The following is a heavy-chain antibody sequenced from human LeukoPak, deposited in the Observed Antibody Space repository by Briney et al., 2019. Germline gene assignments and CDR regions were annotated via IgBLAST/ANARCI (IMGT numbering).Heavy chain of an antibody. CDR3: ARNIYYYYGMDV. D-gene: IGHD2/OR15-2a*01. J-gene: IGHJ6*02. CDR1: GGSISSYY. V-gene: IGHV4-59*01. CDR2: IYYSGST. Sequence: SETLSLTCTVSGGSISSYYWSWIRQPPGKGLEWIGYIYYSGSTNYNPSLKSRVTISVDTSKNQFSLKLSSVTAADTAVYYCARNIYYYYGMDVWGQGTTVTASS.